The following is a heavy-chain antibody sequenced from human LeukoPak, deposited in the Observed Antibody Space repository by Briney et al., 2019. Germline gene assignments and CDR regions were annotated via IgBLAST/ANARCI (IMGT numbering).Heavy chain of an antibody. Sequence: GGSLRLSCAASGFTFNYFWMHWVRQVPGKGLVWVSGINNDGTATYYADSVKGRFTISRDNAKNTVYLQMNGLRAEDTTVYYCVTVSEYWGQGSLVTVSS. CDR1: GFTFNYFW. CDR3: VTVSEY. J-gene: IGHJ4*02. V-gene: IGHV3-74*01. CDR2: INNDGTAT.